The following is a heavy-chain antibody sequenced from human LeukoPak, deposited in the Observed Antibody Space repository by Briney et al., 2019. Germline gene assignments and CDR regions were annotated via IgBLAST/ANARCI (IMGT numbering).Heavy chain of an antibody. D-gene: IGHD2-15*01. CDR3: AREAFRVVVVAATKNWFDP. CDR2: INPNSGGT. V-gene: IGHV1-2*06. Sequence: ASVKVSCKASGYTFTSYYMHWVRQAPGQGLEWMGRINPNSGGTNYAQKFQGRVTMTRDTSISTAYMELSRLRSDDTAVYYCAREAFRVVVVAATKNWFDPWGQGTLVTVSS. CDR1: GYTFTSYY. J-gene: IGHJ5*02.